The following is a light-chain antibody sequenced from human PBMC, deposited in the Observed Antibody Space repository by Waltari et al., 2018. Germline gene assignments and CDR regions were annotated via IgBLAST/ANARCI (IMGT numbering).Light chain of an antibody. J-gene: IGKJ2*01. Sequence: DIVMTQSPDSLAVSLGEGATINCKPSQSVLYSSNNKNYLAWYQQKPGQPPKLLIYWASTRESGVPDRFSGSGSGTDFTLTISSLQAEDVAVYYCQQYYSTPLTFGQGTKLEIK. V-gene: IGKV4-1*01. CDR1: QSVLYSSNNKNY. CDR2: WAS. CDR3: QQYYSTPLT.